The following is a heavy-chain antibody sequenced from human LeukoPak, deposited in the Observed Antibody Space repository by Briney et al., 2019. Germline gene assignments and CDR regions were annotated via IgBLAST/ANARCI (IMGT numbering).Heavy chain of an antibody. CDR2: IYPGDSDT. V-gene: IGHV5-51*01. CDR1: GYSFTIYW. Sequence: GESLKISGKGSGYSFTIYWIGWVRQMPGKGLEWMGIIYPGDSDTRYSPSFQGEVTISADKSISTAYLQWSSLKAPDTATYYCARWYGPGRGDYWGQGTLVTVSS. J-gene: IGHJ4*02. CDR3: ARWYGPGRGDY. D-gene: IGHD3-10*01.